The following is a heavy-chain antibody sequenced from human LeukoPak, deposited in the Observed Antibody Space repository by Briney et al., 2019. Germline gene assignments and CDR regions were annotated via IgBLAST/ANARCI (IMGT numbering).Heavy chain of an antibody. Sequence: SETLSLTCTVSGGSISSYCWSWIRQPPGKGLEWIGYIYYSGSTNYNPSLKSRVTISVDTSKNQFSLKLSSVTAADTAVYYCARLPNYYYGMDVWGQGTTVTVSS. CDR2: IYYSGST. J-gene: IGHJ6*02. CDR1: GGSISSYC. CDR3: ARLPNYYYGMDV. V-gene: IGHV4-59*01.